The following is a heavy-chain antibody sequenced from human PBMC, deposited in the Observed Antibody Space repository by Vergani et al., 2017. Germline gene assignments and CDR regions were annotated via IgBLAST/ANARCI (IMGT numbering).Heavy chain of an antibody. D-gene: IGHD3-16*01. CDR3: ARDKSKRAPAVMGTYYYYMDV. V-gene: IGHV3-33*01. J-gene: IGHJ6*03. CDR2: IGHDGSKE. CDR1: GFIFSDYV. Sequence: QVQLVESGGGVVQPGKSLSLSCETSGFIFSDYVMHWVRQAPGKGLEWVAGIGHDGSKEKYVDSVQGRITISRDNSKNTLYREMESLRVEDTAVYFCARDKSKRAPAVMGTYYYYMDVWGKGTKVTVSS.